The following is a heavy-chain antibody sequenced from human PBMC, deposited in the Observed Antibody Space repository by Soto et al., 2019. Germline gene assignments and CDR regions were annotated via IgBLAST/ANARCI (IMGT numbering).Heavy chain of an antibody. Sequence: EVQLVESGGGLVQPGGSLRLSCAASGFTFSSYWMSWVRQAPGKGLEWVANIKQDGSEKYYVDSGKGRFPISRDNAKNSLYLQMNSLRAEDKAVYYCARDRIVVVPAAIAARSFDYWGQGTLVTVSS. D-gene: IGHD2-2*02. CDR3: ARDRIVVVPAAIAARSFDY. CDR2: IKQDGSEK. V-gene: IGHV3-7*01. CDR1: GFTFSSYW. J-gene: IGHJ4*02.